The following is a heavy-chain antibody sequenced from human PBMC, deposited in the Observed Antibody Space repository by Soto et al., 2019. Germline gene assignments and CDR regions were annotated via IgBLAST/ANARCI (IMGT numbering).Heavy chain of an antibody. V-gene: IGHV4-4*07. Sequence: SETLSLTCTVSGGSLNNYNWNWIRQSAGTGLELIGRIYSSGKTYYNPSLKSRVTLSLDMLNNQISLKVTSVTAADTAMYYCARERTYQMFGDDALDFWGLGTMVTVS. CDR2: IYSSGKT. D-gene: IGHD2-2*01. J-gene: IGHJ3*01. CDR3: ARERTYQMFGDDALDF. CDR1: GGSLNNYN.